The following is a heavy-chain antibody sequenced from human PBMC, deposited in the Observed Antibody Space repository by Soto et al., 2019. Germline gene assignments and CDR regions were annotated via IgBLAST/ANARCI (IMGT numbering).Heavy chain of an antibody. CDR1: GGLFSSYP. D-gene: IGHD3-22*01. J-gene: IGHJ4*02. Sequence: QEQLVQSGAEVKKPESSVEVSCKASGGLFSSYPISWVRQVPGQGLEWMGGIIPVFQTAYCTQRFQGRVTITADESTNTAYMELSSPRSEDTAIYYCARGGSGYTWFNEFWGQGTLVTVSS. CDR3: ARGGSGYTWFNEF. CDR2: IIPVFQTA. V-gene: IGHV1-69*01.